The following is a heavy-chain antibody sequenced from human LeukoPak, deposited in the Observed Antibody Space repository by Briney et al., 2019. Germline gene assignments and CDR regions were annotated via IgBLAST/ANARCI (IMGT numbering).Heavy chain of an antibody. J-gene: IGHJ4*02. CDR1: GFTYSSYA. CDR3: ARGGPYSYGQSYHFDY. D-gene: IGHD5-18*01. CDR2: ISYDGSNK. V-gene: IGHV3-30*01. Sequence: GGSLRLSCAASGFTYSSYAMHWVRQAPGKGLEWVAVISYDGSNKYYADSVKGRFTISRDNSKNTLYLQMNSLRAEDTAVYYCARGGPYSYGQSYHFDYWGQGTLVTVSS.